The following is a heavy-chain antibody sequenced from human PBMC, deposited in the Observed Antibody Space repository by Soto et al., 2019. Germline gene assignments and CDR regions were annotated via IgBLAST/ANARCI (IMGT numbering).Heavy chain of an antibody. CDR3: ESARGSKWGLNAAFDI. Sequence: PSETLSLTCTVSGGSVSPYYWNWIRQPPGKGLEWIGYIYYTESTNYSPSLKSRVTMSVDTSKNQFSLKLKSVTAADTAVYYCESARGSKWGLNAAFDIWGQGTVLTVPS. CDR1: GGSVSPYY. CDR2: IYYTEST. J-gene: IGHJ3*02. D-gene: IGHD7-27*01. V-gene: IGHV4-59*02.